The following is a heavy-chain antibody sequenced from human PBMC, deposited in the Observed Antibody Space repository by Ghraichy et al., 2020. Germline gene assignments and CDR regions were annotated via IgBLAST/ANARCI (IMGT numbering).Heavy chain of an antibody. CDR1: GGPFGGYY. CDR3: ARGRYCGGGSCYPRPYYFDY. D-gene: IGHD2-15*01. J-gene: IGHJ4*02. Sequence: SQTLSLTCAVYGGPFGGYYWNLIRQPPGKGLEWIGEISYSGSTFYNPSLNSRVTLSVDPSNKQFPLRLRSVTAADTAIYYCARGRYCGGGSCYPRPYYFDYWGQGTLVTVSS. V-gene: IGHV4-34*01. CDR2: ISYSGST.